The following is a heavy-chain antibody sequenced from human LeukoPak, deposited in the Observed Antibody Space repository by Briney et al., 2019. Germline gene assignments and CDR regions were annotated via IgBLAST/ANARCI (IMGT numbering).Heavy chain of an antibody. J-gene: IGHJ4*02. D-gene: IGHD3-10*02. Sequence: GGSLRLSCAVSGFTFSSYTMNWVRQAPGKGLEWVSSITSSSSYIFYADSVKGRFTISRDNAKNSLYLQMNSLRAEDTAVYYCARVSGESRDYWGQGTLVTVSS. CDR1: GFTFSSYT. CDR3: ARVSGESRDY. V-gene: IGHV3-21*01. CDR2: ITSSSSYI.